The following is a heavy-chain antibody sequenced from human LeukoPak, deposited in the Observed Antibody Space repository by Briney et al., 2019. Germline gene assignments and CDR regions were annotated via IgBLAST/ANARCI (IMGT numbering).Heavy chain of an antibody. J-gene: IGHJ4*02. D-gene: IGHD3/OR15-3a*01. CDR1: GFTFSNAW. CDR3: TTWTDLYDY. V-gene: IGHV3-15*01. CDR2: IRSKTDGGTI. Sequence: PGGSVRLSCAASGFTFSNAWMSWVRQAPGMGLDWVGRIRSKTDGGTIDYAAPVKGRFVIPRDDSRDTLYLQMNSLRIEDTAMYYCTTWTDLYDYWGQGILVTVSP.